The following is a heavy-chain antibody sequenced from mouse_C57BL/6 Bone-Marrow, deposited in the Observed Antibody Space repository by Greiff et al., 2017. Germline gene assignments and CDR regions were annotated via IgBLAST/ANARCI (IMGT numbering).Heavy chain of an antibody. Sequence: DVKLVESGGGLVQSGRSLRLSCATSGFTFSDFYMEWVRQAPGKGLEWIAASRNKANDYTTEYSASVKGRFIVSRDTSQSILYLQMNALRAEDTAIYYCARDADDYGFDYWGQGTTLTVSS. V-gene: IGHV7-1*01. CDR2: SRNKANDYTT. D-gene: IGHD2-4*01. CDR1: GFTFSDFY. J-gene: IGHJ2*01. CDR3: ARDADDYGFDY.